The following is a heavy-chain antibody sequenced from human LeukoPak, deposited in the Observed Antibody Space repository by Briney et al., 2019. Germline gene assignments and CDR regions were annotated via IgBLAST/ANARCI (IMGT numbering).Heavy chain of an antibody. CDR1: GFTVSSNY. D-gene: IGHD3-3*01. V-gene: IGHV3-66*02. J-gene: IGHJ4*02. CDR2: IYSGGNT. CDR3: ARTVYDFWSGYYYFDY. Sequence: GGSLRLSCAASGFTVSSNYMSWVRQAPGKGLEWVSVIYSGGNTYYADSVKGRFTISRDNSKNTLYLQMNSLRAEDTAVYYCARTVYDFWSGYYYFDYWGQGTLVTVSS.